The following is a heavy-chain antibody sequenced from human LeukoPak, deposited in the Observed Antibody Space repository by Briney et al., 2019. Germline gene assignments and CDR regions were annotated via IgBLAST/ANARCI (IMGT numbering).Heavy chain of an antibody. J-gene: IGHJ3*02. CDR2: FDPEDGET. CDR1: GYTLTELS. V-gene: IGHV1-24*01. CDR3: AIGFIRGDYGDYVGYAFDI. Sequence: ASVKVSCKVSGYTLTELSMHWVRQAPGKGLEWMGGFDPEDGETIYAQKFQGRVTMTEDTSTDTAYMELSSLRSEDTAVYYCAIGFIRGDYGDYVGYAFDIWGQGTMVTVSS. D-gene: IGHD4-17*01.